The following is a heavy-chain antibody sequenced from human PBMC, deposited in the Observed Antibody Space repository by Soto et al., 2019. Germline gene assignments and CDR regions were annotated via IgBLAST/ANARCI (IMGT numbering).Heavy chain of an antibody. J-gene: IGHJ4*02. Sequence: PSETLSLTCTVSGGSISSYYWSWIRQPPGKGLEWIGYIYYSGSTNYNPSLKSRVTISVDTSKNQFSLKLSSVTAADTAVYYCARQMVATGGPYFDYWGQGTLVPVSS. V-gene: IGHV4-59*08. CDR2: IYYSGST. D-gene: IGHD5-12*01. CDR1: GGSISSYY. CDR3: ARQMVATGGPYFDY.